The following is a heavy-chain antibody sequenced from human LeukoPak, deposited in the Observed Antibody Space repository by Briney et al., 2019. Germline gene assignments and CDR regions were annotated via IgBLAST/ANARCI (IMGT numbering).Heavy chain of an antibody. Sequence: GGSLRLSCAASGFTITTNYMNWVRQAPGKGLEWVSVIYGDDETNYADSVKGRFTISRDNSKNTLYLQMNSLRADDTAVYYCAKDEDIVVVPAASGFFDYWGQGTLVTVSS. V-gene: IGHV3-53*01. CDR3: AKDEDIVVVPAASGFFDY. CDR2: IYGDDET. D-gene: IGHD2-2*01. J-gene: IGHJ4*02. CDR1: GFTITTNY.